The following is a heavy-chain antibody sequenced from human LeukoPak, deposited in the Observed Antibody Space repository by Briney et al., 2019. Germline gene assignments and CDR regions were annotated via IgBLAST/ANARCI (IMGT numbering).Heavy chain of an antibody. V-gene: IGHV4-30-4*01. J-gene: IGHJ3*02. Sequence: SETLSLTCPVSGGSISSGDYYWSWIRQPPGKGLEWIGYIYYSGSTYYNPSLKSRVTISVDTSKNQFSLKLSSVTAADTAVYYCARVGIVVVPAATGAFDIWGQGTMVTVSS. CDR3: ARVGIVVVPAATGAFDI. CDR1: GGSISSGDYY. CDR2: IYYSGST. D-gene: IGHD2-2*01.